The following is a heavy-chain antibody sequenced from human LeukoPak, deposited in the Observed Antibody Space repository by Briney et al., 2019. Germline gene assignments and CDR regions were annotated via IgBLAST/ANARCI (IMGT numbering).Heavy chain of an antibody. CDR2: INPNSGGT. CDR1: GYTFSDYY. CDR3: ARVLYYDILTGYYQWFDP. D-gene: IGHD3-9*01. V-gene: IGHV1-2*07. J-gene: IGHJ5*02. Sequence: ASVKVSCKASGYTFSDYYINWVRQAPGHGLEWMGWINPNSGGTNYAHEFQGRVTMTRDTSISTAYMELSSLRSDDTAVYYCARVLYYDILTGYYQWFDPWGQGTLVTVSS.